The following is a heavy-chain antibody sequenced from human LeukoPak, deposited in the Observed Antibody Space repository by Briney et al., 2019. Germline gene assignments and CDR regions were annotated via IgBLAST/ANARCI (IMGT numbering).Heavy chain of an antibody. J-gene: IGHJ6*03. Sequence: GESLKISCTGSGYSFTSYWIGWVRQMPGKGLEWMGIIYPGDSDTRYSPSFQGQVTISADKSISTAYLQWSSLKASDTAMYYCARGEGYCSSTSCYLTRDYYYYMDVWGKGTTVTVSS. CDR1: GYSFTSYW. CDR3: ARGEGYCSSTSCYLTRDYYYYMDV. V-gene: IGHV5-51*01. D-gene: IGHD2-2*01. CDR2: IYPGDSDT.